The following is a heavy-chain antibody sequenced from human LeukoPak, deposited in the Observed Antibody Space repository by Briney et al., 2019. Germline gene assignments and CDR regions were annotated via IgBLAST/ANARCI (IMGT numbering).Heavy chain of an antibody. CDR1: GYTFTSYD. CDR2: MSPNSGNT. J-gene: IGHJ6*02. V-gene: IGHV1-8*01. CDR3: ARVFGDYPHYYYGMDV. D-gene: IGHD4-17*01. Sequence: GASVKVSCKASGYTFTSYDINWVRQATRQGLEWMGWMSPNSGNTGYAQKFQGRVTITRDTSMSTAYMELSSLRSEDTAVYYCARVFGDYPHYYYGMDVWGQGTTVTVSS.